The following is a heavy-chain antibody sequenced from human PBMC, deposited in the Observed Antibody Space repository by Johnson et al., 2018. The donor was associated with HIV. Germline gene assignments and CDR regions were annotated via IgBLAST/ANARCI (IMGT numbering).Heavy chain of an antibody. D-gene: IGHD6-19*01. V-gene: IGHV3-43*01. CDR2: ITWDGGST. CDR3: AKDASSGWAGAFDI. CDR1: GFMFDEYT. Sequence: VQLVESGGGLVQPGRSLRLSCVASGFMFDEYTMHWVSQAPGKGLEWVSLITWDGGSTYYADSVKGRITISRDNSKNSLYLQMNSLRTEDTALYYCAKDASSGWAGAFDIWGQGTMVTVSS. J-gene: IGHJ3*02.